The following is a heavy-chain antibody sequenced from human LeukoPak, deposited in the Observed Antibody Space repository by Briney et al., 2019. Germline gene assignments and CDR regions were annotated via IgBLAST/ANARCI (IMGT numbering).Heavy chain of an antibody. J-gene: IGHJ4*02. CDR1: GGSISSYY. CDR3: ARRVIVVVPAANTTFDS. CDR2: IYTSGSA. Sequence: PSETLSLTCTVSGGSISSYYWSWIRQPAGKGLEWIGRIYTSGSANYNPSLKSRVSMSVDTSKNQFSLRLTSVTAADTAVYYCARRVIVVVPAANTTFDSWGQGTLVTVSS. D-gene: IGHD2-2*01. V-gene: IGHV4-4*07.